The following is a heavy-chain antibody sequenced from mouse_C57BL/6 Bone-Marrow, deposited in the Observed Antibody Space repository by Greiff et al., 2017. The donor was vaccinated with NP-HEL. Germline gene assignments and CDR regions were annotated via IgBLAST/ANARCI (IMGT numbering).Heavy chain of an antibody. CDR1: GYTFTSYW. Sequence: QVQLKQPGAELVKPGASVKMSCKASGYTFTSYWITWVKQRPGQGLEWIGDIYPGSGSTNYNEKFKSKATLTVDTSSSTAYMQLSSLTSEDSAVYYCARSYDGHYGGFAYWGQGTLVTVSA. V-gene: IGHV1-55*01. D-gene: IGHD2-3*01. CDR2: IYPGSGST. CDR3: ARSYDGHYGGFAY. J-gene: IGHJ3*01.